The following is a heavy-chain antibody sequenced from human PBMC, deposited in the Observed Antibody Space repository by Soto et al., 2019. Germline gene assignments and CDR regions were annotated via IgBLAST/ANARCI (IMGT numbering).Heavy chain of an antibody. CDR1: GFTFSSYA. V-gene: IGHV3-23*01. CDR2: ISGSGGST. CDR3: AKDLFEDIVVVVAAIRLDAFDI. Sequence: GGSLRLSCAASGFTFSSYAMSWVRQAPGKGLEWVSAISGSGGSTYYADSVKGRFTISRDNSKNTLYLQMNSLRAEDTAVYYCAKDLFEDIVVVVAAIRLDAFDIWGQGTMVTVSS. J-gene: IGHJ3*02. D-gene: IGHD2-15*01.